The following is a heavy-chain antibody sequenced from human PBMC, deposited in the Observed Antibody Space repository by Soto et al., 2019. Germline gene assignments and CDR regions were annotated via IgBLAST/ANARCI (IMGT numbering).Heavy chain of an antibody. V-gene: IGHV1-69*06. CDR1: GGTSTRYA. CDR3: NKGSGYEFWSWFF. CDR2: IVPMFGTS. D-gene: IGHD3-3*01. Sequence: QERLVQSGAEVRKPGSSVKVSCKVTGGTSTRYAINWVRQAPGQGLEWMGGIVPMFGTSKYAQKFQGRVTITADTSNNIDYIEFRSLRSEDKAVYYCNKGSGYEFWSWFFWGQGTLVSVSS. J-gene: IGHJ4*02.